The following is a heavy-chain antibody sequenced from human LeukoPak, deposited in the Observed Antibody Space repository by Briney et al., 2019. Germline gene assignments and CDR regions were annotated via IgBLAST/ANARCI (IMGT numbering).Heavy chain of an antibody. CDR1: GFTFSSSS. J-gene: IGHJ3*02. Sequence: GGSLRLSCAASGFTFSSSSMNWVRQAPGKGLEWVSSIRYSGSYIDYADSVKGRFTISRDNAKNSLYLQMNSLRAEDTAVYYCARENDAFDIWGQGTMVTVSS. CDR2: IRYSGSYI. V-gene: IGHV3-21*01. CDR3: ARENDAFDI.